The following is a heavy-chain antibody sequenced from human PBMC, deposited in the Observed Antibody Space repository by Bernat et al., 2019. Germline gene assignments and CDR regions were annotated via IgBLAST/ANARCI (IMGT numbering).Heavy chain of an antibody. CDR1: GGTFSSYA. CDR3: ARETCSGGSCSYYFDY. CDR2: IIPIFGTA. Sequence: QVQLVQSGAEVKKPGSSVKVSCKASGGTFSSYAISWVRQAPGQGLEWMGGIIPIFGTANYAQKFQGRVTITADKSTSTAYMELSSLRSEDTAVYYCARETCSGGSCSYYFDYWGQGTLVTVSS. D-gene: IGHD2-15*01. J-gene: IGHJ4*02. V-gene: IGHV1-69*06.